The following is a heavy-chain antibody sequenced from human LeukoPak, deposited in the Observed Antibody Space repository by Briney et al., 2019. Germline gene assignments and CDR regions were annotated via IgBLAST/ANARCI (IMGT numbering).Heavy chain of an antibody. CDR1: GFSFSSYG. CDR2: IRYDGSNK. Sequence: GGSLRLSCAASGFSFSSYGMHWVRKAPGKGLEWVAFIRYDGSNKYYADSVKGRFTISRDNSKNTLYLQMNSLRAEDTAVYYCAKDRGERRVFDWFDPWGQGTLVTVSS. V-gene: IGHV3-30*02. J-gene: IGHJ5*02. CDR3: AKDRGERRVFDWFDP. D-gene: IGHD1-1*01.